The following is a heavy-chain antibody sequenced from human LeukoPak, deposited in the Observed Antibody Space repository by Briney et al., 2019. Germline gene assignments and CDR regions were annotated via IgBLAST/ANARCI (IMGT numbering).Heavy chain of an antibody. CDR2: INHSGSN. J-gene: IGHJ4*02. CDR1: GGSFSGYY. Sequence: SETLSLTCAVYGGSFSGYYWSWIRQPPGKGLEWIGEINHSGSNNYNPSLKSRVTISVDTSKNQFSLKLSSVTAADTAVYYCARVSDSSGYYLFDYWGQGTLVTVSS. V-gene: IGHV4-34*01. D-gene: IGHD3-22*01. CDR3: ARVSDSSGYYLFDY.